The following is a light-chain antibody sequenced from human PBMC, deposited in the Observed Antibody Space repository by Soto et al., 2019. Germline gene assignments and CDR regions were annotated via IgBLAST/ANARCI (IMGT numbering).Light chain of an antibody. V-gene: IGKV1-5*03. CDR3: QQSYSTPIT. CDR1: QTISSW. CDR2: KAS. Sequence: MQMTQSPSTLSGSLGDRVSITCRASQTISSWLAWYQQKPGKAPKLLIYKASTLKSGVPSRFSGSGSGTDFTLTISSLQPEDFATYYCQQSYSTPITFGQGTRLEI. J-gene: IGKJ5*01.